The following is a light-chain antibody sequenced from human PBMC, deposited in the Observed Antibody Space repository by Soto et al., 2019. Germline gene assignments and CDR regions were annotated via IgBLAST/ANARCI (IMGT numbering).Light chain of an antibody. J-gene: IGLJ2*01. CDR1: GSNIGTFY. Sequence: QSVLTQSPSTSATPGRGVSISCSGGGSNIGTFYVSWYQHVPGTAPRLLIYANNQRPSGVPDRFSGSKSGTSASLAISGLRSEDETYYYCAAWDDNLSAVVFGGGTKLTVL. CDR3: AAWDDNLSAVV. V-gene: IGLV1-47*02. CDR2: ANN.